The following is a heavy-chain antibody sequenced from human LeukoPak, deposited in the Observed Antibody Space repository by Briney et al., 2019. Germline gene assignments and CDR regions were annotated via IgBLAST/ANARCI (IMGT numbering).Heavy chain of an antibody. CDR3: ARESKSYDGSGFYHDY. J-gene: IGHJ4*02. Sequence: PSETLSLTCSVSDDSIGNFFWSWIRQPAGKGLEWIGRIYTSGSTDYNPSLRSRVTMSVDTSRNQFSLKLTSVTAADTAVYYCARESKSYDGSGFYHDYWGQGTLVAVSS. D-gene: IGHD3-22*01. CDR2: IYTSGST. V-gene: IGHV4-4*07. CDR1: DDSIGNFF.